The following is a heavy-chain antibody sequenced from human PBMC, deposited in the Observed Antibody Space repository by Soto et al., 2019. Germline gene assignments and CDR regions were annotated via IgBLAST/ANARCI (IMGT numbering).Heavy chain of an antibody. Sequence: EVQLLESGGGLVQPGGSLRLSCAASGFTFSSYAMSWVRQAPGKGLEWVSAISGSVDYADSVKGRFTISRDNAKNSLYLQINTLRTEDTALYYCAKETQANLGTGGFDFWGQGTLVTVSS. CDR1: GFTFSSYA. V-gene: IGHV3-23*01. D-gene: IGHD7-27*01. J-gene: IGHJ4*02. CDR2: ISGSV. CDR3: AKETQANLGTGGFDF.